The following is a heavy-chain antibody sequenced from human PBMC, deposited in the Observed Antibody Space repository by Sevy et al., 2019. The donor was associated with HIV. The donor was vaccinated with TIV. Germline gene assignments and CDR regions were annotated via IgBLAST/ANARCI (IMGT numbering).Heavy chain of an antibody. CDR1: GYSFTSYW. CDR2: IYPSDSDT. D-gene: IGHD3-22*01. J-gene: IGHJ6*02. V-gene: IGHV5-51*01. CDR3: ARHQRTMIVVAPSNKDYYGMDV. Sequence: GESLKISCKGSGYSFTSYWIGWVRQMPGKGLEWMGIIYPSDSDTIYSPSFQGQVTISADKSISTAYLQWSSLKASDTAMYYCARHQRTMIVVAPSNKDYYGMDVWGQGTTVTVSS.